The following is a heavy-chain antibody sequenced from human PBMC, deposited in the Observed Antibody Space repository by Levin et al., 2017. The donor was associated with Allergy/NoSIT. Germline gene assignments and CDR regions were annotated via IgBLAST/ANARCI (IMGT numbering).Heavy chain of an antibody. V-gene: IGHV3-74*01. CDR2: INSDGSST. J-gene: IGHJ4*02. CDR1: GFTFSRYW. Sequence: GESQKISCAASGFTFSRYWMHWVRQAPGKGLVWVSRINSDGSSTSYADSVKGRFTISRDNAKNTLYLQMNSLRAEDTAVYYCARKSDLGWFFDYWGQGTLVPVSS. CDR3: ARKSDLGWFFDY. D-gene: IGHD6-19*01.